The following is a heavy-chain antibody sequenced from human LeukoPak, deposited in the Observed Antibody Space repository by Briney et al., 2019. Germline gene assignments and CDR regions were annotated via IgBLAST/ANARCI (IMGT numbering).Heavy chain of an antibody. CDR3: ARESPSD. CDR2: ISSSGSTI. J-gene: IGHJ4*02. CDR1: GFTFRRCE. V-gene: IGHV3-48*03. Sequence: GGPLRLSCTPWGFTFRRCEMNWVRGAPGRGLEGVSYISSSGSTIYYADSVKGRFTISRDNAKNSLYLQMNSLSAEDTAVYYCARESPSDWGQGTLVTVSS.